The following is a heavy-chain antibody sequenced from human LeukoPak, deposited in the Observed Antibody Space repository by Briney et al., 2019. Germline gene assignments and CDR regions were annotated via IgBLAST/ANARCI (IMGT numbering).Heavy chain of an antibody. D-gene: IGHD3-3*01. J-gene: IGHJ5*02. CDR2: ISGSGGST. Sequence: GGCLRLSCAASGFTFSSYAMSWVRQAPGKGLEWVSAISGSGGSTYYADSVKGRFTISRDNSKNTLYLQMNSLRAEDTAVYYCAKEESAYYDFWSGYSPYNWFDPWGQGTLVTVSS. CDR1: GFTFSSYA. V-gene: IGHV3-23*01. CDR3: AKEESAYYDFWSGYSPYNWFDP.